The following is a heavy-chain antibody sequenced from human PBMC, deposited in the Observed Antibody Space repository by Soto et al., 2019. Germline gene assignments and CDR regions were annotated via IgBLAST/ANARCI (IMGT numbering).Heavy chain of an antibody. D-gene: IGHD6-13*01. J-gene: IGHJ6*02. Sequence: EVQLVESGGGLVQPGRSLRLSCAASGFSFDDYAMHWVRQAPGKGLEWVSGITWNSGSIAYADSVKGRFTISRDNAKNSLYLQMNSLRAEDTALYFCAKELTAAGGNYYAYGMDVWGQGTTVTVSS. CDR3: AKELTAAGGNYYAYGMDV. V-gene: IGHV3-9*01. CDR1: GFSFDDYA. CDR2: ITWNSGSI.